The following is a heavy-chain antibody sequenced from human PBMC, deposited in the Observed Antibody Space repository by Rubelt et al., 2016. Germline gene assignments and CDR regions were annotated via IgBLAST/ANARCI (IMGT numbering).Heavy chain of an antibody. CDR1: GGTFSSYA. J-gene: IGHJ4*02. CDR3: ASDTGVTGTTDY. Sequence: SGAEVKKPGSSVKVSCKASGGTFSSYAISWVRQAPGQGLEWMGIINPSGGSTSYAQKFQGRVTMTRDTSTSTVYMELSSLRSEDTAVYYCASDTGVTGTTDYWGQGTLVTVSS. D-gene: IGHD1-20*01. V-gene: IGHV1-46*01. CDR2: INPSGGST.